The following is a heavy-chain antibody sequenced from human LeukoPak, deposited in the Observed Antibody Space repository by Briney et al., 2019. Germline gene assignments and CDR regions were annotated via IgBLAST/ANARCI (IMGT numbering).Heavy chain of an antibody. CDR3: ARVGVYYDILNAFDI. Sequence: PGRSLRLSCAASGFTFSSYAMHWVRQAPGKGLECVAVISYDGSNKYYADSVKGRFTISRDNSKNTLYLQMNSLRAEDTAVYYCARVGVYYDILNAFDIWGQGTMVTVSS. J-gene: IGHJ3*02. V-gene: IGHV3-30*04. CDR1: GFTFSSYA. D-gene: IGHD3-9*01. CDR2: ISYDGSNK.